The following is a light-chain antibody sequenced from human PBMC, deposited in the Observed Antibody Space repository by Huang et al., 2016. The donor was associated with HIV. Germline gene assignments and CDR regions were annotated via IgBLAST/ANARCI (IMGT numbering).Light chain of an antibody. CDR2: GAS. V-gene: IGKV3-15*01. J-gene: IGKJ5*01. Sequence: ERVMTQSPATLSVAPGERVTLACRASHSVSSNFAWYQQQPGQAPRLLIHGASPRATGIPARFSGSGSGTEFTLAISSLQSEDSGVYFCQQYDNWPLTFGQGTRLEIK. CDR1: HSVSSN. CDR3: QQYDNWPLT.